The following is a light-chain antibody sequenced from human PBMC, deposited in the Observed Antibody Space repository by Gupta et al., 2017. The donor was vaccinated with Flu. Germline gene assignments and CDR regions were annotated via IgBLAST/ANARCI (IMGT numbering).Light chain of an antibody. Sequence: QLVLTQSPSASASLGASVKLTCTLSSGHTTYGIAWHQQQPEKGPRFLMKVNSDGSHIKGDGIPDRFSGSSSGAEHYLTISSLQSQDEADYYCQTWGTGIRVFGGGTKLT. J-gene: IGLJ3*02. V-gene: IGLV4-69*01. CDR2: VNSDGSH. CDR3: QTWGTGIRV. CDR1: SGHTTYG.